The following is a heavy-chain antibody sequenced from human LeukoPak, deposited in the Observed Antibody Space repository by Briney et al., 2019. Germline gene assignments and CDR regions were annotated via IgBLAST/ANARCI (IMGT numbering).Heavy chain of an antibody. J-gene: IGHJ3*02. V-gene: IGHV1-58*01. Sequence: ASVKVSCKASGFTFTKSAVQWVRQARGQRLECIGWIVVGSGNTDYAQKFQERVTITRDMSTSTAYMELNSLTSEDTAIYYCAADPAGFGAFDIWGHGTTVTVSS. CDR2: IVVGSGNT. D-gene: IGHD3-16*01. CDR1: GFTFTKSA. CDR3: AADPAGFGAFDI.